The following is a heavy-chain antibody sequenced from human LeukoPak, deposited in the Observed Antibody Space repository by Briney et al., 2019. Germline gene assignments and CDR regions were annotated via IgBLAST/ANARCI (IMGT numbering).Heavy chain of an antibody. J-gene: IGHJ4*02. CDR1: GYSLTSYG. CDR3: ATLDGHRSFFDY. V-gene: IGHV5-51*01. CDR2: IYPGDSDT. Sequence: AGEYPQIHCKGSGYSLTSYGLGWVRHVPGKGLEYRGIIYPGDSDTRYSPSVQGQVTISADKSISTAYLQWSSLKASDTAMYYCATLDGHRSFFDYWGQGTLVTVSS. D-gene: IGHD3-16*02.